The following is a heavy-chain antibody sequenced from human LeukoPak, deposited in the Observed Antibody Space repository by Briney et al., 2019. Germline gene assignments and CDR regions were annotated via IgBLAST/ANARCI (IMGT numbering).Heavy chain of an antibody. D-gene: IGHD6-13*01. J-gene: IGHJ5*02. CDR3: ARQNVGIAAAGTVNWFDP. Sequence: GGSLEISGQGSGSIFTSYWIGWARQLPGKGLEWMGIIYPVDSDTSYSPSFQGQVTISADKSISTAYLQWSSLKASDTAMYYCARQNVGIAAAGTVNWFDPWGQGTLVTVSS. CDR2: IYPVDSDT. V-gene: IGHV5-51*01. CDR1: GSIFTSYW.